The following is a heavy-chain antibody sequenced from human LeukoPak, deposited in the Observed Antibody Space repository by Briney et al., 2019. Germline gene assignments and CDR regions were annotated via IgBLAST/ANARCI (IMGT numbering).Heavy chain of an antibody. CDR3: AKGSYGSGKTNWFDP. D-gene: IGHD3-10*01. J-gene: IGHJ5*02. V-gene: IGHV3-23*01. CDR1: GFTFSSYA. Sequence: PGGSLRLSCSASGFTFSSYAMSWVRQAPGKGLEWVSAISGSGGSTYYADSVKGRFTISRDNSKNTLYLQTNSLRAEDTAVYYCAKGSYGSGKTNWFDPWGQGTLVTVSS. CDR2: ISGSGGST.